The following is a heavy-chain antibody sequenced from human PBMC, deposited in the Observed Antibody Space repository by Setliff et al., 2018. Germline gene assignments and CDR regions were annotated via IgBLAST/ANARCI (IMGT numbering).Heavy chain of an antibody. CDR3: AKDASDYYWYFNV. V-gene: IGHV3-30*02. CDR2: LGYDGTNE. J-gene: IGHJ2*01. CDR1: GFTFSGYG. Sequence: GESLRLSCSASGFTFSGYGMHWVRQAPGKGLEWVAALGYDGTNEYYADSVKGRFTISRDNSKNTLYLQMNSLRREDTAVYYCAKDASDYYWYFNVWGRGTLVTAPQ. D-gene: IGHD4-17*01.